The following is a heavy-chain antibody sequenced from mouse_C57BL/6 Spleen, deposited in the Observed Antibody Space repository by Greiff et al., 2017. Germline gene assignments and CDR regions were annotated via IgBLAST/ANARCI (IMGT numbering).Heavy chain of an antibody. V-gene: IGHV5-17*01. CDR1: GFTFSDYG. CDR3: ARQDYSNYGDYYAMDY. J-gene: IGHJ4*01. Sequence: DVMLVESGGGLVKPGGSLKLSCAASGFTFSDYGMHWVRQAPEKGLEWVAYISSGSSTIYYADTVKGRFTISRDNAKNTLFLQMTSLRSEDTAMYYCARQDYSNYGDYYAMDYWGQGTSVTVSS. CDR2: ISSGSSTI. D-gene: IGHD2-5*01.